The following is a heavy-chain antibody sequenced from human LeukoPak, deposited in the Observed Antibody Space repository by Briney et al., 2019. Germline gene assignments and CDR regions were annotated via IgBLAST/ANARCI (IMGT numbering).Heavy chain of an antibody. CDR1: GYTLTELS. CDR2: FDPEDGET. J-gene: IGHJ4*02. V-gene: IGHV1-24*01. CDR3: ATALSSFDSSGYYSIDY. D-gene: IGHD3-22*01. Sequence: VASVKVSCKVSGYTLTELSMHWVRQAPGKGLEWMGGFDPEDGETIYAQKFQGRVTMTEDTSTDTAYMELSSLRSEDTAVYYCATALSSFDSSGYYSIDYWGQGTLVTVSS.